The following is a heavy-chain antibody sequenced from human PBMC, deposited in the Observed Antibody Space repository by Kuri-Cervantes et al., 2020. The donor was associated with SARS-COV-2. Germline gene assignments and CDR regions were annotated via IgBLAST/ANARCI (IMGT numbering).Heavy chain of an antibody. CDR3: AKVFQWFAVPAAIGAFDI. V-gene: IGHV3-11*01. Sequence: GESLKISCAASGFTFSDYYMHWIRQAPGKGLEWVSYISSGGTTTYYADSVKGRFTISRGNAKNTLYLQMNSLRAEDTAVYYCAKVFQWFAVPAAIGAFDIWGQGTMVTVSS. CDR1: GFTFSDYY. J-gene: IGHJ3*02. CDR2: ISSGGTTT. D-gene: IGHD2-2*02.